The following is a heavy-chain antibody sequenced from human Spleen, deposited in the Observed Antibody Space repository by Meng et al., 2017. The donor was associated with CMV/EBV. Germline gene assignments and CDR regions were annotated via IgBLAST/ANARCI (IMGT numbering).Heavy chain of an antibody. CDR1: ISSGGHY. J-gene: IGHJ4*02. V-gene: IGHV4-31*02. CDR2: VYYSGST. Sequence: ISSGGHYWSWIRQRPGKGLEWVGYVYYSGSTYYIPPLKSRVTISVDTSKNQFSLKLNSVTAADTAVYYCAREHEYCSGTSCYTGHFDYWGPGTLVTVSS. D-gene: IGHD2-2*02. CDR3: AREHEYCSGTSCYTGHFDY.